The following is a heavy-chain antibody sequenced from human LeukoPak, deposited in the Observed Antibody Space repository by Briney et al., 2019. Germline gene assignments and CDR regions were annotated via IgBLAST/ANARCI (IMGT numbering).Heavy chain of an antibody. CDR2: ISYDGSNK. V-gene: IGHV3-30*03. CDR1: GFTFSSYG. Sequence: GGSLRLSCAASGFTFSSYGMHWVRQAPGKGLEWVAVISYDGSNKYYADSVKGRFTISRDNSKNTLYLQMNSLRAEDSAVYYCASSYGYAYYFDNWGQGTLVTVSS. D-gene: IGHD5-12*01. J-gene: IGHJ4*02. CDR3: ASSYGYAYYFDN.